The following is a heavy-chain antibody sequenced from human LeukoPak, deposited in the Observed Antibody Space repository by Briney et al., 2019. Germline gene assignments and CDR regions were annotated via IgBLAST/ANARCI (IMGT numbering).Heavy chain of an antibody. CDR2: IYTSGST. CDR3: ARDPSYCSGGSCYSPGFDY. V-gene: IGHV4-4*07. D-gene: IGHD2-15*01. Sequence: SESLSLTCTVSGGSISSYYWSWIRLPAGKGLEWIGRIYTSGSTNYNPPLKSRVTMSVDTSKNQFSLKLSSVTAADTAVYYCARDPSYCSGGSCYSPGFDYWGQGTLVTVSS. J-gene: IGHJ4*02. CDR1: GGSISSYY.